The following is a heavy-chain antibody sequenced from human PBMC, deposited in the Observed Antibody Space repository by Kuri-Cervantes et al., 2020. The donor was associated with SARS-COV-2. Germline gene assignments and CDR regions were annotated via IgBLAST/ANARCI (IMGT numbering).Heavy chain of an antibody. CDR3: ARDRFSGSYVNSFGYYGMDV. CDR2: IYSGGST. CDR1: GFTVSSNY. Sequence: GGSLRLSCAASGFTVSSNYMSWVRQAPGKGLEWVSVIYSGGSTYYADSVKGRFTISRDDSKNTLYLQMNSLRAEDTAVYYCARDRFSGSYVNSFGYYGMDVWGQGTTVTVSS. D-gene: IGHD1-26*01. V-gene: IGHV3-53*01. J-gene: IGHJ6*02.